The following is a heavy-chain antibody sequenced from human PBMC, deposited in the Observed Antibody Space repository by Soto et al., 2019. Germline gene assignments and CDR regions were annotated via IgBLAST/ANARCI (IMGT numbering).Heavy chain of an antibody. CDR3: ARGGYSSPSNFDY. V-gene: IGHV4-59*01. Sequence: PSETLSLTCTVSGGSISSYYWSWIRQPPGKGLEWIGYIYYSGSTNYNPSLKSRVTISVDTSKNQFSLKLSSVTAADTAVYYCARGGYSSPSNFDYWGQVPLVTVSS. J-gene: IGHJ4*02. CDR1: GGSISSYY. CDR2: IYYSGST. D-gene: IGHD6-13*01.